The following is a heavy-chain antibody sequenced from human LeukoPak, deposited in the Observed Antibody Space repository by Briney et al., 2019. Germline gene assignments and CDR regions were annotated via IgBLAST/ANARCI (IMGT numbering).Heavy chain of an antibody. Sequence: ASVKVSCKASGYTFTSYYMHWVRQAPGQGLEWRGIINPSGGSTSYAQKFQGRVTMTRDMSTSTVYMELSSLRSEDTAVYYCARDSNGHVFDYWGQGTLVTVSS. D-gene: IGHD2-8*01. CDR3: ARDSNGHVFDY. CDR1: GYTFTSYY. CDR2: INPSGGST. J-gene: IGHJ4*02. V-gene: IGHV1-46*01.